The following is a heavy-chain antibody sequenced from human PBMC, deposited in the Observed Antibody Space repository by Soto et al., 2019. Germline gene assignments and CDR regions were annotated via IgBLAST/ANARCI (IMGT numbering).Heavy chain of an antibody. CDR3: ARLGAYYQSLDP. J-gene: IGHJ5*02. CDR1: GYSISSSNY. V-gene: IGHV4-28*06. Sequence: SETLSLTCAVSGYSISSSNYWAWIRQPPGKGLEWIGYIYYAGTTTYNPSLKSRVAISLETSKSQFSLTLTSVTPSDTAVYFCARLGAYYQSLDPWGQGALVTVSS. CDR2: IYYAGTT. D-gene: IGHD2-21*01.